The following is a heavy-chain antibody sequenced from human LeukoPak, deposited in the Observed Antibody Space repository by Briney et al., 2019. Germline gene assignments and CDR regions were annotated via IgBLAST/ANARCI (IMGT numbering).Heavy chain of an antibody. Sequence: SETLTLTCTVSGGSIGSSSIYWGCVRQPPGKGLEWIGSTYCSGSTYYNPSLKSRVTISVDTSKNQFSLKLSSVAAADTAVYYCGRYTSLGLVYWGQGTLVTVSS. CDR1: GGSIGSSSIY. V-gene: IGHV4-39*01. CDR3: GRYTSLGLVY. J-gene: IGHJ4*02. D-gene: IGHD6-6*01. CDR2: TYCSGST.